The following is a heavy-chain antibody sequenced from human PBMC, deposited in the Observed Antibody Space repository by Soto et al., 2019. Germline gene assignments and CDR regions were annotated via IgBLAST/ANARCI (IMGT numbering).Heavy chain of an antibody. CDR2: IYWDDDK. D-gene: IGHD6-6*01. CDR1: GFSLSTSGVG. CDR3: AHIKEGPYGIAAHPNWFDP. J-gene: IGHJ5*02. V-gene: IGHV2-5*02. Sequence: SGPTLVNPTQTLTLACTFSGFSLSTSGVGVGWIRQPPGKALEWLALIYWDDDKRYSPSLKSRLTITKDTSKNQVVLTMTNMDPVDTATYYCAHIKEGPYGIAAHPNWFDPWGQGTLVTVSS.